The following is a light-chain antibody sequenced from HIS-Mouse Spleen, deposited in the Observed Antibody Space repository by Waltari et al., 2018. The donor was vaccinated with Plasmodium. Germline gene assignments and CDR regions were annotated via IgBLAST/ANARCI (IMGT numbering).Light chain of an antibody. Sequence: EIVLTQSPGTLSLSPGERATLLCRAIQSVRSSYLAWYQQKPGQAPRLLIYGASTRATGIPDRFSGSGSGTDFTLTISRLEPEDFAVYYCQQYGSSPYTFGQGTKLEIK. CDR3: QQYGSSPYT. CDR1: QSVRSSY. J-gene: IGKJ2*01. CDR2: GAS. V-gene: IGKV3-20*01.